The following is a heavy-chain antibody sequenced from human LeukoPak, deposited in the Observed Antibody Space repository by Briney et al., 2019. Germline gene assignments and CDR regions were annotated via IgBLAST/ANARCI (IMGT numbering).Heavy chain of an antibody. D-gene: IGHD3-9*01. CDR1: GYTFTSYA. J-gene: IGHJ4*02. CDR2: INAGNGNT. Sequence: VSVTVSCKASGYTFTSYAMHWVRQAPGQRLEWMGWINAGNGNTKYSQKFQGRVTITRDTSASTAYMELSSLRSEDTAVYYCASYDIWGTGNNYWGQGTLVTVSS. CDR3: ASYDIWGTGNNY. V-gene: IGHV1-3*01.